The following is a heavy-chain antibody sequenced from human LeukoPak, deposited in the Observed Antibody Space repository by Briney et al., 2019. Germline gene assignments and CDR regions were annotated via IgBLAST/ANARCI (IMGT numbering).Heavy chain of an antibody. D-gene: IGHD2-2*01. CDR1: GFTFSTYN. CDR2: ISSSGSTI. J-gene: IGHJ4*02. Sequence: GGSLRLSCAASGFTFSTYNMNWVRQAPGKGLEWVSYISSSGSTIYYADSVKDRFTISRDNAKNSLYLQMNSLRVEDTAVYYCAREMPSSSCLDSWGQGTLVTVSS. CDR3: AREMPSSSCLDS. V-gene: IGHV3-48*03.